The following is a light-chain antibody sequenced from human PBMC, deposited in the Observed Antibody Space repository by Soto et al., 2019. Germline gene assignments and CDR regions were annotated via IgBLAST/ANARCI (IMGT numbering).Light chain of an antibody. CDR2: GAS. V-gene: IGKV3-20*01. CDR3: QQYGSSSWT. J-gene: IGKJ1*01. CDR1: QSVSSSY. Sequence: EIVLTQSPGTLSLSPGERATLSCRASQSVSSSYLAWYQQKPGQAPRLLIYGASSRATGIPDRFSGSGTGTDFTLTISRLEPEDVAVYYCQQYGSSSWTFGQGNKVEIK.